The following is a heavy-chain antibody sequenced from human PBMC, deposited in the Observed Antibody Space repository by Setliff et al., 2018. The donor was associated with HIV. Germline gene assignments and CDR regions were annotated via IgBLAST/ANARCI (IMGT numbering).Heavy chain of an antibody. J-gene: IGHJ4*02. V-gene: IGHV3-7*01. CDR3: VRWGLPYGIDA. CDR2: IKPDGSSK. Sequence: GESLKISCAASGFTFSTFWMGWVRQAPGKGREWVAHIKPDGSSKKYVDSVKGRFTISRDNAKDSLYLQMHSLRAEDTAVYYCVRWGLPYGIDAWGQGTLVTVSS. CDR1: GFTFSTFW. D-gene: IGHD3-16*01.